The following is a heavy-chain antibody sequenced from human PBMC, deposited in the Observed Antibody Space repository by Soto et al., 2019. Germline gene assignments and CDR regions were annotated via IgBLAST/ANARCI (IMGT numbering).Heavy chain of an antibody. CDR2: IYPHSGGT. CDR1: GYSFTGYF. J-gene: IGHJ3*02. CDR3: ASRGTGDAFDI. Sequence: QVQLVQSGAEVKKPGASVKVSCKASGYSFTGYFMHWVRQAPGQGLEWMGWIYPHSGGTNYAQKFQGRVTMTWDTSISTAYMDVSGLTSDDTAVYYCASRGTGDAFDIWGQGTMGTVSS. D-gene: IGHD2-8*02. V-gene: IGHV1-2*02.